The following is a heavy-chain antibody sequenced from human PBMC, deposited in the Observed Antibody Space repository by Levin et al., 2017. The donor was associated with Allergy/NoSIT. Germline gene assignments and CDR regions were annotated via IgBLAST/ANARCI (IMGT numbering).Heavy chain of an antibody. CDR1: GFTLSEYA. V-gene: IGHV3-23*01. D-gene: IGHD1-14*01. J-gene: IGHJ3*01. CDR3: AKKQGGTTGFSFDV. CDR2: ITGGGFNT. Sequence: GGSLRLSRDASGFTLSEYAMSWVRQAPGKGLEWVSVITGGGFNTYYGDSVKGRFTVSRDNSKNTLYLELNSLRAEDTAVYYCAKKQGGTTGFSFDVWGQGTMVTVSS.